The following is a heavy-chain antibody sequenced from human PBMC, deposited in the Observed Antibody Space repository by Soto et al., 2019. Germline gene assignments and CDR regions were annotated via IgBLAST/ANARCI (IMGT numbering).Heavy chain of an antibody. D-gene: IGHD1-26*01. J-gene: IGHJ4*02. CDR2: ISSSSSYI. Sequence: GGPLRLSCAASGFTFSTYNMNWVRRAPGKGLEWVSSISSSSSYIYYADSVKGRFTISRDNAKNSLYLQMNSLRAEDTAVYYCAYDSGSYSHFDYWGQGTLVTVSS. CDR3: AYDSGSYSHFDY. V-gene: IGHV3-21*01. CDR1: GFTFSTYN.